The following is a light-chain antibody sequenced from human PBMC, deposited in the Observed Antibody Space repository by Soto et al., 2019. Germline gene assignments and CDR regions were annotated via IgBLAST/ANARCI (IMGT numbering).Light chain of an antibody. CDR2: DAS. V-gene: IGKV1-5*01. Sequence: DIQMTQSPPTLSASVGDRVTITCRASQSISSWLAWYQQKPGKATKLLIYDASSLESGVPSRFSGSGSGTEFTLTISSLQPDDFATYYCHQYNSYPLTFGGGTKVEIK. CDR1: QSISSW. J-gene: IGKJ4*01. CDR3: HQYNSYPLT.